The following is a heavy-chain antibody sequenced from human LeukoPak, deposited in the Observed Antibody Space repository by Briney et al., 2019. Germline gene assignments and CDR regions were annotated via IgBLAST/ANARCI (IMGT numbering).Heavy chain of an antibody. CDR2: IWYDGSNK. D-gene: IGHD2-2*01. CDR3: AKVNIVVVPAAMHGFDY. J-gene: IGHJ4*02. CDR1: GFTFSSYG. Sequence: SGGSLRLSCAASGFTFSSYGMHWVRQAPGKGLEWVAVIWYDGSNKYYADSVKGRFTISRDNSKNTLYLQINSLRAEDTAVYYCAKVNIVVVPAAMHGFDYWGQGTLVTVSS. V-gene: IGHV3-33*06.